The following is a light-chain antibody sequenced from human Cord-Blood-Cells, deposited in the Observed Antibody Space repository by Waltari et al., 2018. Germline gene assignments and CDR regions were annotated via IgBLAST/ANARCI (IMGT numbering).Light chain of an antibody. CDR1: QSVSSN. CDR2: GAS. J-gene: IGKJ3*01. Sequence: EIVMTQSPATLSVSPGERATLSCRASQSVSSNFAWYQQKPGQVPRRLCYGASTRATGIPARFSGSGSGTAFTLTISSLQSEDFAVYYCQQYNNWPPFTFGPGTKVDIK. CDR3: QQYNNWPPFT. V-gene: IGKV3-15*01.